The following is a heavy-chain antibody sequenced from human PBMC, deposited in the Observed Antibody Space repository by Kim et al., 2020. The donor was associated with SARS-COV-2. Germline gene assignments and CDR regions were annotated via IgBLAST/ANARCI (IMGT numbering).Heavy chain of an antibody. D-gene: IGHD5-12*01. CDR2: IYTSGIT. CDR1: GFTVSNHY. CDR3: ARDVDIVAPLDY. Sequence: GGSLRLSCVVSGFTVSNHYMNWVRQAPGKGLEWVATIYTSGITYYADSVKGRFTISRDNSRNTLYLQLNSLRAEDTAVYYCARDVDIVAPLDYWVQGTLV. V-gene: IGHV3-66*01. J-gene: IGHJ4*02.